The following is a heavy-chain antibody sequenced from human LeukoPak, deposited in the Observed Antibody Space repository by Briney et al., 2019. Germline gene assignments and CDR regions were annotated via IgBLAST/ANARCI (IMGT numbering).Heavy chain of an antibody. V-gene: IGHV4-59*01. Sequence: SETLSLTCIVSGGSIHTYYWHWLRQPPGKGLEWIGYISYSGSTNYNPSLKSRVTITLDTSKTQFSLRLRSVTAADTAVYYCARSRNDYNSVAFGIWGQGTMVTVSS. CDR3: ARSRNDYNSVAFGI. CDR1: GGSIHTYY. D-gene: IGHD5-24*01. J-gene: IGHJ3*02. CDR2: ISYSGST.